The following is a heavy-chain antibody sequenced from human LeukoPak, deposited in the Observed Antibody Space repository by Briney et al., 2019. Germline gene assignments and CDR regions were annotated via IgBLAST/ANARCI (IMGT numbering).Heavy chain of an antibody. CDR2: IYYSGST. J-gene: IGHJ4*02. V-gene: IGHV4-59*08. Sequence: SETLSLTCTVSGGSISSYHWSWIRQPPGKGLEWIGYIYYSGSTNYNPSLKSRVTISVDTSKNQFSLKLSSVTAADTAVYYCARLVGAYYYFDYWGQGTLVTVSS. D-gene: IGHD1-26*01. CDR1: GGSISSYH. CDR3: ARLVGAYYYFDY.